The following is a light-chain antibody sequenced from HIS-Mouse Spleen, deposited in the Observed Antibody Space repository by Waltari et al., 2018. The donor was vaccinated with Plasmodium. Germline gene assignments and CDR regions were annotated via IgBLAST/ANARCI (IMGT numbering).Light chain of an antibody. J-gene: IGLJ3*02. CDR2: EGS. CDR3: CSYAGSSTFV. V-gene: IGLV2-23*03. CDR1: SSDVGSYNL. Sequence: QSALTQPASVSGSPGQSITISCTGTSSDVGSYNLVSWYQQHPGKAPKRMIYEGSKRPSGVSNRSSGSKSGNTASLTTSGLQAEDEADYYCCSYAGSSTFVFGGGTKLTVL.